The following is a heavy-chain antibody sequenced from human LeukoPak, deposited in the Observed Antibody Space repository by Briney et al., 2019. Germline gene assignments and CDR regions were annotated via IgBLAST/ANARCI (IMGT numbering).Heavy chain of an antibody. J-gene: IGHJ3*01. CDR1: GYTFTSYG. V-gene: IGHV1-18*01. Sequence: ASVKVSCKASGYTFTSYGISWVRQAPGQGLEWVGRLSPYSGNTNYAQKVQGRVTMTTDTSTSTAYMELRSLRSDDTAMYFCTRLGAYSPPSTGGNAFDLWGQGTLVTVSS. CDR2: LSPYSGNT. CDR3: TRLGAYSPPSTGGNAFDL. D-gene: IGHD3-16*01.